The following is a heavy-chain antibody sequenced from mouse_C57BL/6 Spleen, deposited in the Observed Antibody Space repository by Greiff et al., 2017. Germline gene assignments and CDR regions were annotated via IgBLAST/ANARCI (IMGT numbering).Heavy chain of an antibody. J-gene: IGHJ4*01. CDR2: IDPANGNT. D-gene: IGHD1-1*01. CDR3: ARGDYGTPWDYAMDY. Sequence: EVQLQQSVAELVKPGASVKLSCTASGFNIKNTYMHWVKQRPEQGLEWIGRIDPANGNTKYAPKFQGKATLTADTSSNTAYLQLSSLTSEDTAIYYCARGDYGTPWDYAMDYWGQGTSVTVSS. CDR1: GFNIKNTY. V-gene: IGHV14-3*01.